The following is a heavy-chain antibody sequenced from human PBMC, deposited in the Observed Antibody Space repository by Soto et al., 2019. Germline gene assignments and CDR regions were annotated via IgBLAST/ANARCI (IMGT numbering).Heavy chain of an antibody. V-gene: IGHV3-23*01. CDR3: AKLQGNYDFWSGYNYGMDV. J-gene: IGHJ6*02. D-gene: IGHD3-3*01. CDR1: GFSFNSYA. Sequence: HPGGSLRLSCTASGFSFNSYAMSWVRQAPGKGLEWVSGVSGSGAKTHYADSVKGRFTISRDNSKDTVYLQLNNLRAEDTAVYYCAKLQGNYDFWSGYNYGMDVWGQGTTVTASS. CDR2: VSGSGAKT.